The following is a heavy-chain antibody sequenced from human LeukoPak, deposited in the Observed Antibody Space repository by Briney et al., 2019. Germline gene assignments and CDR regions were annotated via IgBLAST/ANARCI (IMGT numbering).Heavy chain of an antibody. J-gene: IGHJ6*03. CDR3: ARELGRGDGYVGV. CDR1: GGSISSHY. V-gene: IGHV4-59*11. CDR2: IYYSGST. D-gene: IGHD3-3*01. Sequence: SETLSLTCTVSGGSISSHYWRWIRQPPGKGLEWIGYIYYSGSTNYNPSLTSRVTISVDTSKNQFSLKLSSVTAADTAVYYCARELGRGDGYVGVWGKGTTVTVSS.